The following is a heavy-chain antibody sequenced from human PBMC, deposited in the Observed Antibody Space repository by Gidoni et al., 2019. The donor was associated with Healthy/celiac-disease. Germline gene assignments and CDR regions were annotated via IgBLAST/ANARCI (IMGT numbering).Heavy chain of an antibody. CDR2: IYHSGST. V-gene: IGHV4-38-2*01. CDR3: ARGGFWSGYYRVNYYYGMDV. CDR1: GYSISSGYY. Sequence: QVQLQESGPGLVKPSETLSLTCAASGYSISSGYYWGWIRQPPGKGLEWIGSIYHSGSTYYNPSLKSRVTISVDTSKNQFSLKLSSVTAADTAVYYCARGGFWSGYYRVNYYYGMDVWGQGTTVTVSS. D-gene: IGHD3-3*01. J-gene: IGHJ6*02.